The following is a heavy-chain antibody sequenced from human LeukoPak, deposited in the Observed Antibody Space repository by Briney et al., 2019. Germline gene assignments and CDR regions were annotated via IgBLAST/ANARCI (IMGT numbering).Heavy chain of an antibody. CDR2: TYYTGGT. CDR3: ARYLRGSGGEFDC. V-gene: IGHV4-39*01. D-gene: IGHD3-16*01. Sequence: SETLSLTCTVSGGSISSSSYNWGWIRQPPGKGLEWIGSTYYTGGTYYNPSLKSRVTISEDTSKNQFFLRLYSVTAADTAVYYCARYLRGSGGEFDCWGQGTLVTVSS. CDR1: GGSISSSSYN. J-gene: IGHJ4*02.